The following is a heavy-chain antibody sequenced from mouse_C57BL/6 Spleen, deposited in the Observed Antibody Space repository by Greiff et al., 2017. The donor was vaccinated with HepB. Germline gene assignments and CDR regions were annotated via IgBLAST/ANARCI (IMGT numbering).Heavy chain of an antibody. D-gene: IGHD3-2*02. CDR2: IDPSDSYT. CDR1: GYTFTSYW. V-gene: IGHV1-69*01. Sequence: QVHVKQPGAELVMPGASVKLSCKASGYTFTSYWMHWVKQRPGQGLEWIGEIDPSDSYTNYNQKFKGKSTLTVDKSSSTAYMQLSSLTSEDSAVYYCARDSSGYVNAMDYWGQGTSVTVSS. CDR3: ARDSSGYVNAMDY. J-gene: IGHJ4*01.